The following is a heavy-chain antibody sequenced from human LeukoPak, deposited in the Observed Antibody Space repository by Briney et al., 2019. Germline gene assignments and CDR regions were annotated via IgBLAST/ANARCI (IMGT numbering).Heavy chain of an antibody. CDR3: ARLLRRDGYNLVSDY. J-gene: IGHJ4*02. CDR2: INPNSGGT. Sequence: ASVKVSCTASGYTFTGYYMHWVRQAPGQGLEWMGWINPNSGGTNYAQKFQGRVTMTRDTSISTAYMELSRLRSDDTAVYYCARLLRRDGYNLVSDYWGQGTLVTVSS. CDR1: GYTFTGYY. V-gene: IGHV1-2*02. D-gene: IGHD5-24*01.